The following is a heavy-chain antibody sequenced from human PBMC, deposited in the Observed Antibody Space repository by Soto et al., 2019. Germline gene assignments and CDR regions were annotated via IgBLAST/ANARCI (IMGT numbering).Heavy chain of an antibody. V-gene: IGHV1-46*01. Sequence: QVQLVQSGAEVKKPGASVKVSCRASGYTFTSYYMHWVRQAPGQGLEWMGIINPSGGSTSYAQKFQGRVTMTRDTCTSTVYMELSSLRSEDTAVYYCARDDYISGSYYFFDYWGQGTLVTVSS. CDR3: ARDDYISGSYYFFDY. CDR1: GYTFTSYY. D-gene: IGHD1-26*01. CDR2: INPSGGST. J-gene: IGHJ4*02.